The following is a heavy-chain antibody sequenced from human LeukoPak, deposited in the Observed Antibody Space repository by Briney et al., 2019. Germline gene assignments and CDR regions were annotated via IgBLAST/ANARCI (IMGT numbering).Heavy chain of an antibody. D-gene: IGHD2-15*01. Sequence: SETLSLTCTVSGGSMSTYYWSWIRQPPGKGLEWIGYIYFSASTDYSPSLKSRVTISLDTSKSQFSLKLNSVTAADTAVYYCARGYSSYAFDIWGQGTMVTVSS. CDR3: ARGYSSYAFDI. CDR1: GGSMSTYY. J-gene: IGHJ3*02. CDR2: IYFSAST. V-gene: IGHV4-59*01.